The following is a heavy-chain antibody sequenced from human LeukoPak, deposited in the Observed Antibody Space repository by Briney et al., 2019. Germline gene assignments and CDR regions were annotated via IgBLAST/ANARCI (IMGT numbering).Heavy chain of an antibody. J-gene: IGHJ4*02. V-gene: IGHV3-74*01. CDR1: GFTFSSYW. CDR3: ARGGEYYDSSGYGDY. CDR2: INSDGSST. Sequence: QPGGSLRLSCAASGFTFSSYWMHWVRQAPGKGLGWVSRINSDGSSTIYADSVKGRFTISREKEKNTLYLQMNSLRAEDTAVYYCARGGEYYDSSGYGDYWGQGTLVTVSS. D-gene: IGHD3-22*01.